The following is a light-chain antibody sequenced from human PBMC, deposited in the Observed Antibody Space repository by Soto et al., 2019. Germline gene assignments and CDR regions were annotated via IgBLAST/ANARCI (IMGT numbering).Light chain of an antibody. V-gene: IGLV2-8*01. Sequence: QSALTQPASVSGSPGQSITISCTGTSNDVGAYNYVSWYQQHPGKAPKLMIYEVNNRPSGVPGRFSGSKSGNTASLTVSGLQAEDEAAYYCSSYAGSSNFVVFGGGTKLTVL. J-gene: IGLJ2*01. CDR1: SNDVGAYNY. CDR2: EVN. CDR3: SSYAGSSNFVV.